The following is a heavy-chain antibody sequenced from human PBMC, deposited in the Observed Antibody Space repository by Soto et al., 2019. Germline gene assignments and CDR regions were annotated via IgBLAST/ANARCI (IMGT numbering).Heavy chain of an antibody. J-gene: IGHJ6*02. Sequence: PGESLKISCKGSGYSFTSYWIGWVRQMPGKGLEWLGIIYPGDSDTRYSPSFPGQVTISADKSISPAYLQWISLKASDTAMYYCARHITGTTLYYHYYGMDVWGQGTTVTVSS. CDR3: ARHITGTTLYYHYYGMDV. D-gene: IGHD1-7*01. CDR2: IYPGDSDT. CDR1: GYSFTSYW. V-gene: IGHV5-51*01.